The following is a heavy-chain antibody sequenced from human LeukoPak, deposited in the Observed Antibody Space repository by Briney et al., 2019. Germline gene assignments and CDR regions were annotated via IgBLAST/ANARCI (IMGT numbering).Heavy chain of an antibody. J-gene: IGHJ4*02. D-gene: IGHD4-23*01. CDR2: VSPYTGHT. CDR3: ARESDYGGNYYYLDS. V-gene: IGHV1-18*04. Sequence: ASVKVSCKASGYTLRSYALTWVRQAPGQGLEWMGWVSPYTGHTEYAQTFQGRVTMTTDTSTTTAYLELRSLRSDDTAMYFCARESDYGGNYYYLDSWGQGTLVAVSS. CDR1: GYTLRSYA.